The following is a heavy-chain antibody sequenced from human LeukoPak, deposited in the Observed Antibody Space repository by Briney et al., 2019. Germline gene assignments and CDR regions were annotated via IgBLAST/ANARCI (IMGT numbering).Heavy chain of an antibody. J-gene: IGHJ4*02. CDR3: ARGRGVAAAGENFDY. D-gene: IGHD6-13*01. Sequence: SETLSLTCAVSGGSISSSNWWSWIRQPPGKGLEWIGEIYHSGSTNYNPSLKSRVTISVDKSKTQFSLKLSSVTAADTAVHYCARGRGVAAAGENFDYWGQGTLVTVSS. CDR2: IYHSGST. V-gene: IGHV4-4*02. CDR1: GGSISSSNW.